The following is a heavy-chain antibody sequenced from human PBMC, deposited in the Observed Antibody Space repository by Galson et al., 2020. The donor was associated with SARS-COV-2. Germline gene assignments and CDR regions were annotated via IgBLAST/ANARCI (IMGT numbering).Heavy chain of an antibody. D-gene: IGHD1-26*01. J-gene: IGHJ3*02. V-gene: IGHV3-30*04. CDR1: GFNFSSYA. CDR2: ISYDGSNK. CDR3: ARARSGSYLSAFDI. Sequence: QLGESLKISCAASGFNFSSYAMHWVRQAPGKGLEWVAVISYDGSNKYYADSVKGRFTISRDNSKNTLYLQMNSLRAEDTAVYYCARARSGSYLSAFDIWGQGTMVTVSS.